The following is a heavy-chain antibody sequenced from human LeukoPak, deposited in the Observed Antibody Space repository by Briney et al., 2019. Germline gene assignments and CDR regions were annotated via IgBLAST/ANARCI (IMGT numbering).Heavy chain of an antibody. Sequence: SETLSLTCTVSGGSISSGDYYWSWIRQPPGKGLVWIGYIYYSGSTYYNPSLKSRVTISVDTSKNQFSLKLSSVTAADTAVYYCARGHYGSGSYYSRGGYFDYWGQGTLVTVPS. CDR3: ARGHYGSGSYYSRGGYFDY. V-gene: IGHV4-30-4*08. CDR2: IYYSGST. D-gene: IGHD3-10*01. CDR1: GGSISSGDYY. J-gene: IGHJ4*02.